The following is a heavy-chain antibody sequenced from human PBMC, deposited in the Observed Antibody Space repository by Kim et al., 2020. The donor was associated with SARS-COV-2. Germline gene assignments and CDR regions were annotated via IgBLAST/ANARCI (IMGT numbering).Heavy chain of an antibody. CDR1: GYTFTNYN. CDR2: MNPNSGQT. D-gene: IGHD3-22*01. J-gene: IGHJ4*02. CDR3: AKDYYDSSGYYWREY. V-gene: IGHV1-8*01. Sequence: ASVKVSCKASGYTFTNYNIIWVRQAPGQGLEWMGWMNPNSGQTGYAQKFQGRVSMTRDTSISTAYMELSSLRSEDTAVYYCAKDYYDSSGYYWREYWGQGTLVTVS.